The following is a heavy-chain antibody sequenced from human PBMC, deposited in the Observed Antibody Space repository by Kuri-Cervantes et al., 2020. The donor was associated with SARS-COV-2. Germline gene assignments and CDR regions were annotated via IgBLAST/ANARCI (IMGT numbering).Heavy chain of an antibody. CDR3: ARGYYDSSGYPLGWNFDL. D-gene: IGHD3-22*01. Sequence: GESLKISCAASGFTFSSYDMHWVRQATGKGLEWVSAIGTAGDTYYPGSVKGRFTISRENAKNSLYLQMNSLRAGDTAVYYCARGYYDSSGYPLGWNFDLWGRGTLVTVSS. J-gene: IGHJ2*01. V-gene: IGHV3-13*04. CDR1: GFTFSSYD. CDR2: IGTAGDT.